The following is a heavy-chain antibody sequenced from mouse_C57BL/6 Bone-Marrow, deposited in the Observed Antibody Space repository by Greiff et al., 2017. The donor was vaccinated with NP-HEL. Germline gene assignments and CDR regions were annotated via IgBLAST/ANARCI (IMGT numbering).Heavy chain of an antibody. D-gene: IGHD1-1*01. CDR1: GFTFSSYA. CDR3: ARGCYGGGDVYFDV. CDR2: ISDGGSYT. Sequence: EVKLVEPGGGLVKPGGSLKLSCAASGFTFSSYAMSWVRQTPEKRLEWVATISDGGSYTYYPDNVKGRFTITRDKAQNTLYLQMSHLKSEDTAMYYCARGCYGGGDVYFDVWGTGTTVTVSS. J-gene: IGHJ1*03. V-gene: IGHV5-4*03.